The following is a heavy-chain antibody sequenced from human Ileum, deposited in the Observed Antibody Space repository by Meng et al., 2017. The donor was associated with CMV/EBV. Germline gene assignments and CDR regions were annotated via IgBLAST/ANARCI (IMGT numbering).Heavy chain of an antibody. Sequence: GGSLRLSCVASGFTFSSYGIHWVRQAPGKGLEWVAFIRYDGSYKYCVDSVRGRFTISRDNSRNTLDLQMDSLRPEDTAVYCCATDWYSSGWYPTLLNYWGQGTLVTVSS. CDR2: IRYDGSYK. D-gene: IGHD6-19*01. J-gene: IGHJ4*02. CDR1: GFTFSSYG. V-gene: IGHV3-30*02. CDR3: ATDWYSSGWYPTLLNY.